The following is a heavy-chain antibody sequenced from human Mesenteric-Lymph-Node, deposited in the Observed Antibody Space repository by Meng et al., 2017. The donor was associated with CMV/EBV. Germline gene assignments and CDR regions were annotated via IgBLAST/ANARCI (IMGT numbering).Heavy chain of an antibody. Sequence: GESLKISCAASGFSFRSYWMHWVRQAPGKGLEWVAVISYDGSNKYYADSVKGRFTISRDNSKNTLYLQMNSLRAEDTAVYYCAKADDYVWGSHYFDYWGQGTLVTVSS. V-gene: IGHV3-30*18. CDR3: AKADDYVWGSHYFDY. CDR1: GFSFRSYW. J-gene: IGHJ4*02. CDR2: ISYDGSNK. D-gene: IGHD3-16*01.